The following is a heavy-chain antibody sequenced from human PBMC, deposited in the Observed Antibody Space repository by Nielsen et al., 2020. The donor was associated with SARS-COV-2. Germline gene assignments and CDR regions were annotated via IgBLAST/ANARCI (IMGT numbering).Heavy chain of an antibody. Sequence: SETLSFTCTVSGGSISPHYWNWIRQSPGKGLEWIGDIYYSGSTKYNPSLKSRVTISVDTSKNQFSLKLSSVTAADTAVYYCARLTYYYDSSGSPRLDAFDIWGQGTMVTVSS. J-gene: IGHJ3*02. CDR1: GGSISPHY. V-gene: IGHV4-59*08. D-gene: IGHD3-22*01. CDR3: ARLTYYYDSSGSPRLDAFDI. CDR2: IYYSGST.